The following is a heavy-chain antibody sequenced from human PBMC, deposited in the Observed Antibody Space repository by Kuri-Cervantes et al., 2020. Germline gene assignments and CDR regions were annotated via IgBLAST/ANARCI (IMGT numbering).Heavy chain of an antibody. CDR2: IRYDGSNK. V-gene: IGHV3-30*02. D-gene: IGHD3-22*01. CDR1: GFTFSSYG. CDR3: ASSGYRFIDY. J-gene: IGHJ4*02. Sequence: GESLKISCAASGFTFSSYGMHWVCQAPGKGLEWVAFIRYDGSNKYYADSVKGRFTISRDNSKNTLYLQMNSLRAEDTAVYYCASSGYRFIDYWGQGTLVTVSS.